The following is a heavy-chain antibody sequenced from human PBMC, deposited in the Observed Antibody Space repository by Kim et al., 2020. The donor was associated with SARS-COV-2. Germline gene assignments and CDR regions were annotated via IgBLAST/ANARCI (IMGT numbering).Heavy chain of an antibody. CDR3: ARGAIMMIA. CDR1: GGSIGSNS. V-gene: IGHV4-59*01. CDR2: IDYSGNI. Sequence: SETLSLTCSVSGGSIGSNSWSWIRQPPGKGLEWIGHIDYSGNIYYNPSLKSRVTLLIDTSKNQFSLRLTSVTPADTALYYCARGAIMMIAWGQGTLVTVSS. J-gene: IGHJ5*02. D-gene: IGHD3-16*01.